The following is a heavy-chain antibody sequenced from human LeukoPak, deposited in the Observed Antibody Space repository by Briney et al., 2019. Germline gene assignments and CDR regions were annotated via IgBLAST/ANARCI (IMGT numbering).Heavy chain of an antibody. CDR1: GFAFNSCA. CDR2: ISGSGDYT. Sequence: GGSLRLSCAASGFAFNSCAMTWVRQSPGKGLEWVSCISGSGDYTYYADSVKGRFTISRGNTKNTVYLQMNNLRVEDTALYYCAKGAFERFGEPSDYWGQGTLVSVSS. V-gene: IGHV3-23*01. D-gene: IGHD3-10*01. CDR3: AKGAFERFGEPSDY. J-gene: IGHJ4*02.